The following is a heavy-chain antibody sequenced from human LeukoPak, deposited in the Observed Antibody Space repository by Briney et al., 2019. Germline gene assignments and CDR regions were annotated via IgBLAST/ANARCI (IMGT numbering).Heavy chain of an antibody. V-gene: IGHV3-7*04. CDR2: IKQDGSKR. CDR3: TRVGYIDEGIDC. Sequence: GGSLRLSCVASGFPFSSYWMTWVRQAPGKGLEWVANIKQDGSKRSYVGSVKGRFTISRDNAKNSLYLQMNSLRAEDTAIYYCTRVGYIDEGIDCWGQGTLVTVSS. J-gene: IGHJ4*02. CDR1: GFPFSSYW. D-gene: IGHD5-24*01.